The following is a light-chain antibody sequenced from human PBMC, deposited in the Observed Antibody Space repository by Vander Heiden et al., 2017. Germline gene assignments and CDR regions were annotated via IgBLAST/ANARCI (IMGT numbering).Light chain of an antibody. Sequence: EIVMTQSPATLSVSLGERATLSCRASQSVSSNLAWYQQKAGQAPRLLIYDASTRATGIPARFSGSGSGTEFTLTISSLQSEDFAVYFCQQYNNWPLLLHSFGQGTKLEIK. J-gene: IGKJ2*01. CDR2: DAS. V-gene: IGKV3-15*01. CDR3: QQYNNWPLLLHS. CDR1: QSVSSN.